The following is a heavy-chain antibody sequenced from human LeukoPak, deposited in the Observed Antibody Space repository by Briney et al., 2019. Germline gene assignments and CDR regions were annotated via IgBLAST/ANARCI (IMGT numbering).Heavy chain of an antibody. V-gene: IGHV3-23*01. Sequence: GGSLRLSCAASGFTFSSYGMSWVRQAPGKGLEWVSAISGSGGSTYYADSVKGRFTISRDNSKNTLYLQMNSLRAEDTAVYYCAKDGGVWFGESNDYWGQGTLVTVSS. J-gene: IGHJ4*02. CDR1: GFTFSSYG. D-gene: IGHD3-10*01. CDR2: ISGSGGST. CDR3: AKDGGVWFGESNDY.